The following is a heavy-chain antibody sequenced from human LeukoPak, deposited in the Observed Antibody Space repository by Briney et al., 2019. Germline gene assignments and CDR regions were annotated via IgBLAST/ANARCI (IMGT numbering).Heavy chain of an antibody. CDR3: ASSQYSSSSRRRAAGQPLYAFDI. Sequence: SETLSLTCAVYGGSFSGYHWTWIRQPPGKGLELIGEINHSGSTNYNPSLQSRVTISVDTSKNQFSLKLSTVTAADTAVYYCASSQYSSSSRRRAAGQPLYAFDIWGQGTMVTASS. J-gene: IGHJ3*02. CDR2: INHSGST. V-gene: IGHV4-34*01. D-gene: IGHD6-6*01. CDR1: GGSFSGYH.